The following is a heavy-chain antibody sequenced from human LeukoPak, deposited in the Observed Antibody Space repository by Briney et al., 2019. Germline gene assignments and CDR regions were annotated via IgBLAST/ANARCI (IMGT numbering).Heavy chain of an antibody. CDR1: GASMINYY. J-gene: IGHJ3*02. CDR3: ARGDVFDI. Sequence: SETLSLTCTVSGASMINYYWAWIRRPPGKGLEWIGYIYYNGSTNYNPSLKNRITISVDTSKSQFSLKLTSVTAADTAVYYCARGDVFDIWGQGTLVTVSS. CDR2: IYYNGST. V-gene: IGHV4-59*01.